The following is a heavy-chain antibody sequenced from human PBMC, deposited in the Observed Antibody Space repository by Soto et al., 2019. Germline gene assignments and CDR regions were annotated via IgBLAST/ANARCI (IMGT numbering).Heavy chain of an antibody. CDR3: ARHGFGPLHGLVDV. J-gene: IGHJ6*02. CDR2: INYDGYS. CDR1: GGSITNYY. Sequence: QVQLQESGPGLVKPSETLSLTCTVSGGSITNYYCSWFRQPPGKGLDWIGYINYDGYSAYNLSLKRRGTLSMDASKTQFSLKLESMTATDTAVYYCARHGFGPLHGLVDVWGPGTTVIVSS. V-gene: IGHV4-59*08. D-gene: IGHD3-10*01.